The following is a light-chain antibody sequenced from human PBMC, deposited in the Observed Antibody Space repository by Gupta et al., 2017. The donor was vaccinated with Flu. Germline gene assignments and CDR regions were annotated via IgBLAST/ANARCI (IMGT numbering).Light chain of an antibody. Sequence: DIQMTQSPPTLSASVGDRVTITCRASQSISSWLAWYQQKPGKAPKLLIYKASSLESGVPSRFSGSGSGTGFTLTISSLQPDDFATYYCQQYNSYSYTFGQGTKLEIK. J-gene: IGKJ2*01. CDR1: QSISSW. CDR2: KAS. V-gene: IGKV1-5*03. CDR3: QQYNSYSYT.